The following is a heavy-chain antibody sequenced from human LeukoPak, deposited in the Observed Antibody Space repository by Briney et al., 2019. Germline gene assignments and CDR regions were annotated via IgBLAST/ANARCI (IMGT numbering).Heavy chain of an antibody. CDR2: INTYSGNT. D-gene: IGHD6-19*01. J-gene: IGHJ4*02. CDR1: GYTFTSYG. CDR3: ARNSHGYSSGWLQFNFDY. V-gene: IGHV1-18*01. Sequence: ASVKVSCTASGYTFTSYGITWVRQAPGQGLEWMGWINTYSGNTNYVQKLQGRVTMTTDTSTSTVYMELRSLRSDDTAVYYCARNSHGYSSGWLQFNFDYWGQGTLVTVSS.